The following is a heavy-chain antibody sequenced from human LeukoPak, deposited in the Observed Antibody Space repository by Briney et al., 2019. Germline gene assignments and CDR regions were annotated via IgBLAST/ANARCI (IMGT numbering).Heavy chain of an antibody. CDR3: ARALNYDFWSGYYGGFDY. V-gene: IGHV4-39*07. J-gene: IGHJ4*02. Sequence: SETLSLTCTVSGVSISRSTYYWGWIRQPPGKGLEWIGSIYYSGSTYYNPSLKSRVTIAVDTSKNQFSLKLSSVTAADTAVYYCARALNYDFWSGYYGGFDYWGQGTLVTVSS. CDR2: IYYSGST. CDR1: GVSISRSTYY. D-gene: IGHD3-3*01.